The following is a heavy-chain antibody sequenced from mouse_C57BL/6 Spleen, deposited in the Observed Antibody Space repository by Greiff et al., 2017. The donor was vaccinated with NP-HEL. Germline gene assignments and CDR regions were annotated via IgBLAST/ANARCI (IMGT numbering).Heavy chain of an antibody. CDR3: ARNNSNFYYLDY. V-gene: IGHV14-3*01. J-gene: IGHJ2*01. CDR1: GFNIKNTY. D-gene: IGHD2-5*01. Sequence: VQLKESVAELVRPGASVKLSCTASGFNIKNTYMHWVKQRPEQGLEWIGRIDPANGNTKYAPKFQGKATITADTSSNTAYLQLSSLTSEDTACDYYARNNSNFYYLDYWGQGTTLTVSS. CDR2: IDPANGNT.